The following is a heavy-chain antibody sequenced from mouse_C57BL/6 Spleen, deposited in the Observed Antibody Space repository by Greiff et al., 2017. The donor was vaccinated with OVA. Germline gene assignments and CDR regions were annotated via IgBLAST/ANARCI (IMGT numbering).Heavy chain of an antibody. V-gene: IGHV1-26*01. J-gene: IGHJ4*01. CDR3: ARSITTVVATDYAMDY. CDR1: GYTFTDYY. CDR2: INPNNGGT. Sequence: EVQLQQSGPELVKPGASVKISCKASGYTFTDYYMNWVKQSHGQSLEWIGDINPNNGGTSYNQKFKGKATLTVDKSSSTAYMELRSLTSEDSAVYYCARSITTVVATDYAMDYWGQGTSVTVSS. D-gene: IGHD1-1*01.